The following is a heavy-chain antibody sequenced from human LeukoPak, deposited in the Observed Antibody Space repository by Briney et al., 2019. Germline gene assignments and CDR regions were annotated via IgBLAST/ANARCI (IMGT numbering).Heavy chain of an antibody. Sequence: SETLSLTCAVYGGSFCGYYWSWIRQPPGKGLEWIGEINHSGSTNYNPSLKSRVTISVDTSKNQFSLKLSSVTAADTAVYYCARDYDSSGYLCYWGQGTLVTVSS. CDR3: ARDYDSSGYLCY. V-gene: IGHV4-34*01. CDR2: INHSGST. CDR1: GGSFCGYY. D-gene: IGHD3-22*01. J-gene: IGHJ4*02.